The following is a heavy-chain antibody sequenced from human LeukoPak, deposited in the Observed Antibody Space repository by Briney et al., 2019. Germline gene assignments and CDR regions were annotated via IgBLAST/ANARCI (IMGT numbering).Heavy chain of an antibody. CDR2: IFHSGYT. D-gene: IGHD6-13*01. V-gene: IGHV4-38-2*02. Sequence: SETLSLTCTVSGYSISSGYYWVWIQQPPGKGLEWIGSIFHSGYTYDNPSLKSRVTISVDRSKNQFSLNLSSVTAADTAVYYCARDPTNFSSNWLRGIDYWGQGILVTVSS. J-gene: IGHJ4*02. CDR3: ARDPTNFSSNWLRGIDY. CDR1: GYSISSGYY.